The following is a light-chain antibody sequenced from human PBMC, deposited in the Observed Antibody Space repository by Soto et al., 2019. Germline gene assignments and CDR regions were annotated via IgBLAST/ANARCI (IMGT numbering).Light chain of an antibody. J-gene: IGKJ2*01. Sequence: DIQLTQSPSSLSASVGDRVTIACRASQTISGYLNWYQQKPGKAPKLLIYAASSLQSGVPSRFSGSGSGTDVTLTISTLQPEDFATYYCQQSYSSPRTFGQGTNLEIK. CDR1: QTISGY. CDR2: AAS. CDR3: QQSYSSPRT. V-gene: IGKV1-39*01.